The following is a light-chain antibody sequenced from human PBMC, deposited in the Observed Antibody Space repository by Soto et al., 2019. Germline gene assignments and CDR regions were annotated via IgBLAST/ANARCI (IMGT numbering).Light chain of an antibody. CDR1: SSDVGGFNY. CDR3: SSYTGITTLPYV. CDR2: DVT. Sequence: QSALTQPASVSGSPGQSITISCTGTSSDVGGFNYVSWYQHHPGEAPKLIIYDVTNRPSGVSDRFSASKSGNTASLTISGLQAEDEADYYCSSYTGITTLPYVFATGTKLTVL. V-gene: IGLV2-14*03. J-gene: IGLJ1*01.